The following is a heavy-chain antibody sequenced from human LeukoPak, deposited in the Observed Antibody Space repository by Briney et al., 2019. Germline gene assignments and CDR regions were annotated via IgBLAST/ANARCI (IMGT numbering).Heavy chain of an antibody. CDR3: ARGVGYDFWSGYWFWFDP. V-gene: IGHV4-4*07. CDR2: IYTSGST. CDR1: GGSISSYY. D-gene: IGHD3-3*01. Sequence: PSETLSLTCTDSGGSISSYYWSWIRQPAGKGLEWIGRIYTSGSTNYNPSLKSRVTMSVDTSKNQFSLKLSSVTAADTAVYYCARGVGYDFWSGYWFWFDPWGQGTLVTVSS. J-gene: IGHJ5*02.